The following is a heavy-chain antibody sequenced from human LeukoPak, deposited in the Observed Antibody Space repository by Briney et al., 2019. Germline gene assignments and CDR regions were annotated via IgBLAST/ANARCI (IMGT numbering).Heavy chain of an antibody. D-gene: IGHD1-26*01. Sequence: TGGSLRLSCAASGFTFSSYWMHWVRHAPGKGLVWVSRINSDGSSTSYADSVKGRFTISRDNAKNTLYLQMNSLRAEDTAVYYCARWELLKNYYYMDVWGKGTTVTVSS. J-gene: IGHJ6*03. CDR3: ARWELLKNYYYMDV. CDR1: GFTFSSYW. V-gene: IGHV3-74*01. CDR2: INSDGSST.